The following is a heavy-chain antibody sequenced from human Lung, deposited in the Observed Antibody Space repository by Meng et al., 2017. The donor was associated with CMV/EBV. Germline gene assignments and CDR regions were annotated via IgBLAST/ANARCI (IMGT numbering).Heavy chain of an antibody. Sequence: VESGGGVVQPGGSLRLPCAASGFTFSSSAMHWVRQPPGKGLEWVSFIAHDGSAKTYTDSVKGRFTISRDDSENTVYLEMNSLRVEDTAVYYCAKDLYYSFDYWGQGTLVTVSS. CDR1: GFTFSSSA. CDR3: AKDLYYSFDY. J-gene: IGHJ4*02. V-gene: IGHV3-30*02. CDR2: IAHDGSAK. D-gene: IGHD2-8*01.